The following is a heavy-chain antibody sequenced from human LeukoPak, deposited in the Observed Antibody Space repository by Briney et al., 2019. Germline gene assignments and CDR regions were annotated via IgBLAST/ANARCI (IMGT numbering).Heavy chain of an antibody. J-gene: IGHJ6*02. CDR2: INTNTGNP. Sequence: ASVKVSCKSSGYTFTGHYLYWVRQAPGQGLEWMGWINTNTGNPTYAQGFTGRFVFSLDTSVTTAYLQISSLKAEDTGVYYCAREGPRDKYYGMDVWGQGTTVTVSS. CDR1: GYTFTGHY. CDR3: AREGPRDKYYGMDV. V-gene: IGHV7-4-1*02.